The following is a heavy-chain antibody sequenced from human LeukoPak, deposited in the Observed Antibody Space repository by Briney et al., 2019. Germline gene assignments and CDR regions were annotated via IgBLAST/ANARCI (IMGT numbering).Heavy chain of an antibody. D-gene: IGHD6-19*01. CDR3: ARQQYTQWLVPSNWFDP. V-gene: IGHV4-39*01. J-gene: IGHJ5*02. CDR1: GGSIRSSSYY. Sequence: SETLSLTCTVSGGSIRSSSYYWGWIRQPPGKGLEWIGSIYYSGSTYYNPSLKSRVTISVDTSKNQFSLKLSSVTAADTAVYYCARQQYTQWLVPSNWFDPWGQGTLVTVSS. CDR2: IYYSGST.